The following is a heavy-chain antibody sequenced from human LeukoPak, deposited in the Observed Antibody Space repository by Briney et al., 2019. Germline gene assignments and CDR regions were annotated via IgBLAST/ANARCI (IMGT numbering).Heavy chain of an antibody. D-gene: IGHD6-13*01. CDR3: ALAGYSSSWYPYYYYYMDV. V-gene: IGHV4-59*01. CDR2: IYYSGST. CDR1: GGSISSYY. Sequence: SETLSLTCTVSGGSISSYYWSWIQQPPGKGLEWIGYIYYSGSTNYNPSLKSRVTISVDTSKNQFSLKLSSVTAADTAVYYCALAGYSSSWYPYYYYYMDVWGKGTTVTISS. J-gene: IGHJ6*03.